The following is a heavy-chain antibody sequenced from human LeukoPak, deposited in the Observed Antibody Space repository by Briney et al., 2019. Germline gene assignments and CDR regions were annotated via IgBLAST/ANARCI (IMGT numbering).Heavy chain of an antibody. CDR2: IYTNENT. CDR1: GGSISTYY. D-gene: IGHD6-25*01. CDR3: ARAAAAGGGQYFDY. V-gene: IGHV4-4*07. J-gene: IGHJ4*02. Sequence: PSETLSLTCTVSGGSISTYYWSWIRQPAGKGLEWIGRIYTNENTNYNPSLRSRVTMSVDTSKNQFSLKLSSVTAADTAVYYCARAAAAGGGQYFDYWGQGTLVAVSS.